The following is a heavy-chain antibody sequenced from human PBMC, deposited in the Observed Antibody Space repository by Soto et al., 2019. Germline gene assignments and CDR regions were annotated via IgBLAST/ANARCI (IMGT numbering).Heavy chain of an antibody. CDR3: ATANWSHHYVGP. Sequence: QVRLQQWGTGLLKSSETLSLTCAVYGGSFSGYYWSWLRQPPGKGLEWIGESNHSGSTNYNPSLKSRVTISVDTSNNQFSLKLTSITAADTGVYYCATANWSHHYVGPWGQGTLVTVSS. D-gene: IGHD1-1*01. V-gene: IGHV4-34*01. J-gene: IGHJ5*02. CDR2: SNHSGST. CDR1: GGSFSGYY.